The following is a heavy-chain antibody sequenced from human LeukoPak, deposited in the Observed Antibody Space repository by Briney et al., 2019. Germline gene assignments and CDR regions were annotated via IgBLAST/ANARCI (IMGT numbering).Heavy chain of an antibody. CDR1: GVSISSYY. Sequence: SETLSLTCTVPGVSISSYYWSWIRQTPGKVLEWNGYIYYSGSTNYNPSLKSRVTISVDTSKNQFSLKLSSVTAADTAVYYCARAGYSYGLDYWGQGTLVTVSS. CDR2: IYYSGST. V-gene: IGHV4-59*01. D-gene: IGHD5-18*01. CDR3: ARAGYSYGLDY. J-gene: IGHJ4*02.